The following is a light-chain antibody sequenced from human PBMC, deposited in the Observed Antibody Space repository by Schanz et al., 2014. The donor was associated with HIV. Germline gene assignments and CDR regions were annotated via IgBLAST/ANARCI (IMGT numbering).Light chain of an antibody. CDR1: SSDMGNYA. V-gene: IGLV1-51*01. CDR3: GAWDSSLSVLL. CDR2: DNT. J-gene: IGLJ2*01. Sequence: QSVLTQPPSVSAAPGQKVTISCSGSSSDMGNYAVSWYQQLPGTAPKLLIYDNTKRPSGIPERFSASKSGTSATLAITGLQTGDEADYFCGAWDSSLSVLLFGGGTKLTVL.